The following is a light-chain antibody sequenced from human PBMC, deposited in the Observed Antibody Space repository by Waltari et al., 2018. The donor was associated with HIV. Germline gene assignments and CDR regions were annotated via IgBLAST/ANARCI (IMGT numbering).Light chain of an antibody. CDR3: QQLNSYPRT. CDR1: QGISGY. CDR2: AAS. V-gene: IGKV1-9*01. Sequence: DIQLTQSPSFLSASVGDRVTITCRASQGISGYLAWYQQKPGKAPKLLIFAASTLQSGVPSRFSGSGSGTEFTLTISSLQPEDFATYCCQQLNSYPRTFGPGTKVDIK. J-gene: IGKJ3*01.